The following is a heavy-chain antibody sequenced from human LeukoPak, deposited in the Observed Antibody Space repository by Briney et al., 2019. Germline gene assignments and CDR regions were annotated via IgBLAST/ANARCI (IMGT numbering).Heavy chain of an antibody. V-gene: IGHV3-23*01. CDR1: GFTFNNYA. J-gene: IGHJ4*02. Sequence: GGSLRLSCAASGFTFNNYAMSWVRQAPGKGLEWVSAMSGGGDDTYYADSVKGRFTISRDNSKNTLYLQMNSLRAEDTALYYCASAGPDPFPFDYWGQGTLVTVSS. CDR2: MSGGGDDT. D-gene: IGHD2-21*01. CDR3: ASAGPDPFPFDY.